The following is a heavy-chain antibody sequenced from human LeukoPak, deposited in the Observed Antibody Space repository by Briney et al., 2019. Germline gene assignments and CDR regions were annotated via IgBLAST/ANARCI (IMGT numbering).Heavy chain of an antibody. CDR2: IGTAGDT. D-gene: IGHD3-22*01. Sequence: PGGSLRLSCAASGFTFSSYDMHWVRQATGKGLEWVSAIGTAGDTYYPGSVKGRFTISRENAKNSLYLQMNSLRAGDTAVYYCAGEGYYDSSGSHAFDIWGQGTMVTVSS. CDR1: GFTFSSYD. CDR3: AGEGYYDSSGSHAFDI. J-gene: IGHJ3*02. V-gene: IGHV3-13*01.